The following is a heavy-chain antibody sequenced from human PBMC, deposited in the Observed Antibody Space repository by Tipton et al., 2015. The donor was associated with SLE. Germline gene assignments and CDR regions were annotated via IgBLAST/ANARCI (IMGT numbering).Heavy chain of an antibody. CDR2: IYHSGST. J-gene: IGHJ3*02. Sequence: TLSLTCAVSGYSISSGYYWGWIRQPPGKGLEWIGSIYHSGSTYYNPSLKSRVTISVDTSKNQFSLKLSSVTAADTAVYYCARGGGLYWWSDAFDIWGQGTMVTVSS. CDR1: GYSISSGYY. V-gene: IGHV4-38-2*01. D-gene: IGHD2-8*02. CDR3: ARGGGLYWWSDAFDI.